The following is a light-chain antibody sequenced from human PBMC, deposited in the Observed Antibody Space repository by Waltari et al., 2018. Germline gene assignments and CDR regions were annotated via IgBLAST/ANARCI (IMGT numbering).Light chain of an antibody. J-gene: IGKJ1*01. CDR2: AAS. V-gene: IGKV1-39*01. CDR1: QSISSY. Sequence: DIQMTQSPSSLSASVGDRVTITCRASQSISSYLNWYQQKPGKAPKLLIYAASSLQSGVPSRFSGSGSGTDFTLTISSLQPEDFATYYCQQSYNTPRTFGQG. CDR3: QQSYNTPRT.